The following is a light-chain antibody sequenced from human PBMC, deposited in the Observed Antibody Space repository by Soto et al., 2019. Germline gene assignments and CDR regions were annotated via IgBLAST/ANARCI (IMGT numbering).Light chain of an antibody. Sequence: ETVLTQSPATLSLSPGERATLSCRASQSAHTYLAWYQQKAGQAPRLLIYDASNRATGIPARFSGSGSGTDLTLTISSLEPEDCAVYYCHQRSNWPPYIFGHGIKLEIK. CDR2: DAS. J-gene: IGKJ2*01. CDR3: HQRSNWPPYI. CDR1: QSAHTY. V-gene: IGKV3-11*01.